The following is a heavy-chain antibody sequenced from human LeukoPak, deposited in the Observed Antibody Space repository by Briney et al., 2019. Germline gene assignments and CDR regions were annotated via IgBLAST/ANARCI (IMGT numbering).Heavy chain of an antibody. D-gene: IGHD6-19*01. V-gene: IGHV4-4*07. Sequence: SETLSLTCTVPGGPISSYYWSWIRQPAGKGLEWIGRIYTSGSTNYNPSLKSRVTMSVDTSKNQFSLKLSSVTAADTAVYYCAREHSSGWSDYWGQGTLVTVSS. J-gene: IGHJ4*02. CDR3: AREHSSGWSDY. CDR2: IYTSGST. CDR1: GGPISSYY.